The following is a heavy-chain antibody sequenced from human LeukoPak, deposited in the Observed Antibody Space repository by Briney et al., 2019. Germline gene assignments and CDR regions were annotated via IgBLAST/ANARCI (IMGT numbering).Heavy chain of an antibody. CDR1: GFTFSSYA. V-gene: IGHV1-69*04. CDR2: IIPILGIA. D-gene: IGHD2-2*01. CDR3: AGPSGSTSPLDY. J-gene: IGHJ4*02. Sequence: GGSLRLPCAASGFTFSSYAISWVRQAPGQGLEWMGRIIPILGIANYAQKFQGRVTITADKSTSTAYMELSSLRSEDTAVYYCAGPSGSTSPLDYWGQGTLVTVSS.